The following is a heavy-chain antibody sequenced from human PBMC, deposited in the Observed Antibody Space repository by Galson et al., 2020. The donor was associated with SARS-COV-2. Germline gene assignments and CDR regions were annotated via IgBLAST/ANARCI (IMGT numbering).Heavy chain of an antibody. J-gene: IGHJ4*02. CDR1: GGSISSYY. D-gene: IGHD6-13*01. CDR3: ARGTEAAAGDFEY. CDR2: IYYSGSR. V-gene: IGHV4-59*01. Sequence: SETLSLTCSVSGGSISSYYWSWIRQPPGKRLEWIAYIYYSGSRNYNPSLQNRVTISVDTSKNQFSLELRSVTTADTAMYYCARGTEAAAGDFEYWGQGTLVTVSS.